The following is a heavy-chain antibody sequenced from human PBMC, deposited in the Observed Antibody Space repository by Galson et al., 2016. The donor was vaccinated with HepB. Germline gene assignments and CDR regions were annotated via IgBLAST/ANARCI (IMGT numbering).Heavy chain of an antibody. CDR1: GFTFSSYA. CDR2: ISDRGDYI. V-gene: IGHV3-23*01. D-gene: IGHD6-19*01. J-gene: IGHJ4*02. Sequence: SLRLSCAASGFTFSSYAMNWVRQAPGKGLEWVSVISDRGDYIFYADSVKGRFTISRANSKDTLYLQMNSLRAEDTATYFCAKAPPCRVPGCHMGRLDDWGQGALVTVSS. CDR3: AKAPPCRVPGCHMGRLDD.